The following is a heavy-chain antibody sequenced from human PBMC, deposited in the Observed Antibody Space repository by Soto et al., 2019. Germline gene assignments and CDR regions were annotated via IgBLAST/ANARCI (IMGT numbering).Heavy chain of an antibody. D-gene: IGHD3-9*01. J-gene: IGHJ4*02. V-gene: IGHV4-34*01. CDR1: DGTISSDG. CDR3: VRFWPPPSADALTDYTDAFDY. Sequence: SQTLRLPCTVYDGTISSDGWSWILKHPGKGLEWIGEINHSGSTIYNPSLKSRVAISVDTSKSHFSLKLSSVTAADTAVYFCVRFWPPPSADALTDYTDAFDYWGQGTLVTVSS. CDR2: INHSGST.